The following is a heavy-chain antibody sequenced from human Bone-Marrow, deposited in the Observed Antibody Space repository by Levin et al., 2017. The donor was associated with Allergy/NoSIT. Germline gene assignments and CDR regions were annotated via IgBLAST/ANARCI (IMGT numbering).Heavy chain of an antibody. CDR1: GYTLTELS. J-gene: IGHJ4*02. CDR2: FDPEDGET. D-gene: IGHD1-26*01. CDR3: AATGSGSYFNPRDFDY. V-gene: IGHV1-24*01. Sequence: GESLKISCKVSGYTLTELSMHWVRQAPGKGLEWMGGFDPEDGETIYAQKFQGRVTMTEDTSTDTAYMELSSLRSEDTAVYYCAATGSGSYFNPRDFDYWGQGTLVTVSS.